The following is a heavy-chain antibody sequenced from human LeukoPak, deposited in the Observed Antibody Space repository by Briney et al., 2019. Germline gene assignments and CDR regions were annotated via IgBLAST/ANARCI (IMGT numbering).Heavy chain of an antibody. D-gene: IGHD2-2*01. V-gene: IGHV4-4*07. CDR3: ARELARCSSTSCYTNPYYYYGMDV. J-gene: IGHJ6*02. CDR2: IYTSGST. Sequence: SETLSLTCTVSGGSISSYYWSWIRQPAGKGLEWIGRIYTSGSTNYNPSLKSRVTMSVDTSKNQFSLKLSSVTAADTAVYYCARELARCSSTSCYTNPYYYYGMDVWGQGTTVTVSS. CDR1: GGSISSYY.